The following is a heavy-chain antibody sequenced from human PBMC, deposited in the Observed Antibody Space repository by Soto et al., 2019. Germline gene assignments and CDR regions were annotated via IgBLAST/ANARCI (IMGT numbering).Heavy chain of an antibody. CDR2: FIPILGLT. CDR1: GGTLDTYT. J-gene: IGHJ4*02. Sequence: QVQLVQSGAEVKKPGSSVKVSCKTSGGTLDTYTFSWVRQAPGHGLEWVGRFIPILGLTNYAQKFQGRLTFTADKSTSTAYMELSGLTSEDMAVYYCAGVRRDYFDSWGQGTLVTVSS. D-gene: IGHD3-10*01. CDR3: AGVRRDYFDS. V-gene: IGHV1-69*02.